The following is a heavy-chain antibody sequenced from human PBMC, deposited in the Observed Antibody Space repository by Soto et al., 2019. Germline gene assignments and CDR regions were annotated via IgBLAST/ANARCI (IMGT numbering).Heavy chain of an antibody. D-gene: IGHD1-26*01. V-gene: IGHV3-23*01. Sequence: GGSLRLSCAASGFAFSSYAMSWVRQAPGKGLEWVSAISGSGGSTYYTDSVKGRFTISRDNSKNTLYMQMNSLRAEDTAVYYGARGDGVVVAMSFDYWGQGSLVTVS. CDR1: GFAFSSYA. J-gene: IGHJ4*02. CDR3: ARGDGVVVAMSFDY. CDR2: ISGSGGST.